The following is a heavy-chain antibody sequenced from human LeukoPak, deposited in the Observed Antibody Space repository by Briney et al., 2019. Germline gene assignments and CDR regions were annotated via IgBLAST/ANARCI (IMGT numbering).Heavy chain of an antibody. Sequence: GGSLRLSCAASGFTFSSYSMNWVRQAPGKGLEWVSSISSSSSYIYYADSVKGRFTISRDNAKNSLYLQMNSLRAEDTDVYYCARGTGVVGATNAFDYWGQGTLVTVSS. CDR2: ISSSSSYI. CDR3: ARGTGVVGATNAFDY. D-gene: IGHD1-26*01. CDR1: GFTFSSYS. J-gene: IGHJ4*02. V-gene: IGHV3-21*01.